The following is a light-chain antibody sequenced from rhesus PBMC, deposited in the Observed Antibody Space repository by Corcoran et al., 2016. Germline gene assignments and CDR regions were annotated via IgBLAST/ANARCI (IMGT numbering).Light chain of an antibody. V-gene: IGKV3S9*01. CDR2: GAS. J-gene: IGKJ1*01. CDR3: HQYSDWPT. Sequence: EIVMTQSPATLSLSPGERATLSCRASQSVGSYVTWYQQKPEQAPRLLIYGASRRAPGIPDRFSGSGSGTDFTLTISTLGPDDFAVYYFHQYSDWPTFGQGTKVEIK. CDR1: QSVGSY.